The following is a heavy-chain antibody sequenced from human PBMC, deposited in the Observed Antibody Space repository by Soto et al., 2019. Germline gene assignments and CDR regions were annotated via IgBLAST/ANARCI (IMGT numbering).Heavy chain of an antibody. V-gene: IGHV3-43*01. D-gene: IGHD2-21*02. CDR2: ISWDGGST. J-gene: IGHJ6*02. CDR3: AKDRVGDHTYYYYYGMDV. CDR1: GFTFDDYT. Sequence: EVQLVESGGVVVQPGGSLRLSCAASGFTFDDYTMHWVRQAPGKGLEWVSLISWDGGSTYYADSVKGRFTITRDNSKNSLYLQMNSLRTEDTALYYCAKDRVGDHTYYYYYGMDVWGQGTTVTVSS.